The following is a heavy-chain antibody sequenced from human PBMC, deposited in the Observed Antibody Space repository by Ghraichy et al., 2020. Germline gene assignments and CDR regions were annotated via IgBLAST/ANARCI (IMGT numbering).Heavy chain of an antibody. CDR2: IKSKTDGGTT. V-gene: IGHV3-15*01. CDR3: TTDAVGADGQIDY. D-gene: IGHD1-26*01. J-gene: IGHJ4*02. CDR1: GFTFSNAW. Sequence: GGSLRLSCAASGFTFSNAWMSWVRQAPGKGLEWVGRIKSKTDGGTTDYAAPVKGRFTISRDDSKNTLYLQMNSLKTEDTAVYYCTTDAVGADGQIDYWGQGTLVTVSS.